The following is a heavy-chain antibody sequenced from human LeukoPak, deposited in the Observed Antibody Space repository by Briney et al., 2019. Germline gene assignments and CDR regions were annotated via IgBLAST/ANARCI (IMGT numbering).Heavy chain of an antibody. Sequence: GGSLRLSCNASGFTFHNYARTWVRQPPGKGLEWVSTVSGTGTNTFYADSVKVRATISRDNYKNMLYLQMSTLRAEDTAMYYCAKGYYDSHRGFFEYWGLGTLVTVSS. D-gene: IGHD3-3*01. V-gene: IGHV3-23*01. CDR1: GFTFHNYA. CDR3: AKGYYDSHRGFFEY. J-gene: IGHJ4*02. CDR2: VSGTGTNT.